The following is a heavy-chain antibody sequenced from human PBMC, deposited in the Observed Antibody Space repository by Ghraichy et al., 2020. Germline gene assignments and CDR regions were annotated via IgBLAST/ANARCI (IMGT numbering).Heavy chain of an antibody. CDR3: ARGRYEGGYSQY. CDR1: GGSFSGYY. D-gene: IGHD5-18*01. CDR2: INHSGST. Sequence: SETLSLTCAVYGGSFSGYYWSWIRQPPGKGLEWIGEINHSGSTNYNPSLKSRVTISVDTSKNQFSLKLSSVTAADTAVYYCARGRYEGGYSQYWGQGTLVTVSS. V-gene: IGHV4-34*01. J-gene: IGHJ4*02.